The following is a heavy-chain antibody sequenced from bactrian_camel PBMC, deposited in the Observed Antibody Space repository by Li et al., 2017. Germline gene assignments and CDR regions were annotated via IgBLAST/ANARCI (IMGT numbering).Heavy chain of an antibody. CDR2: INSGGSTT. V-gene: IGHV3S26*01. CDR3: LVGFDY. CDR1: GFTFSTNY. D-gene: IGHD5*01. J-gene: IGHJ4*01. Sequence: HVQLVESGGGLVQPGGSLRLSCAASGFTFSTNYMNWVRQAPGKGLEWGSTISSGINSGGSTTSYADSVKGRFTISRDNAKNTLYLQLNSLTTDDTGMYFCLVGFDYWGRGTQVTVS.